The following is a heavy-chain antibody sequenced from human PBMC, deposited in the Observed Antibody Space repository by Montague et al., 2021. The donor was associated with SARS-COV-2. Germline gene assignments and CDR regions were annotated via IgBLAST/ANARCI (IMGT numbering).Heavy chain of an antibody. V-gene: IGHV3-66*01. J-gene: IGHJ5*02. Sequence: SLRLSCAASGFTVSTNYVSWVRQAPGKGLEWVAALYGGDNSNYTDSVKGRFTISRDNSKNTLYLQMKSLRAEDTALYYCARSIGGFDPWGQGTLVTVSS. CDR2: LYGGDNS. CDR3: ARSIGGFDP. D-gene: IGHD3-16*01. CDR1: GFTVSTNY.